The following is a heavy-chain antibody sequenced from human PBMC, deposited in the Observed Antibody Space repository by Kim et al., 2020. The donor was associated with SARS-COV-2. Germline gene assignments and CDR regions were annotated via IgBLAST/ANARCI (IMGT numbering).Heavy chain of an antibody. D-gene: IGHD3-9*01. V-gene: IGHV3-7*03. J-gene: IGHJ3*02. CDR1: GFTFSSCW. Sequence: GGSLRLSCAASGFTFSSCWMAWVRQAPGKGLEWVASIRQDGSAKYYVDSVKGRFTISRDNTRNSLFLQMDTLRTEDTALYFCARDASQWLTDIPGAFDRWGQGTMVTVSS. CDR3: ARDASQWLTDIPGAFDR. CDR2: IRQDGSAK.